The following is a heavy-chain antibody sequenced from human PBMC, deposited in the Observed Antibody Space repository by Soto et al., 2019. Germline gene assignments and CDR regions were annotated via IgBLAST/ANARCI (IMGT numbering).Heavy chain of an antibody. J-gene: IGHJ6*02. D-gene: IGHD1-26*01. Sequence: GGSLRLSCAASGFSISDYGMEWVRQAPGKGLEWVALILYGGSNTYYADSVKGRVTISRDKSKDALFLQMAGLIREDTAVYYCAKGAGDRLSLFMYVWCQGTTVTVSS. V-gene: IGHV3-30*18. CDR3: AKGAGDRLSLFMYV. CDR2: ILYGGSNT. CDR1: GFSISDYG.